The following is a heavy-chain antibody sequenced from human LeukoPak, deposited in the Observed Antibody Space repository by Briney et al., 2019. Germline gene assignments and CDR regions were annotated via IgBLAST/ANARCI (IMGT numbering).Heavy chain of an antibody. CDR2: ISSSGSTK. J-gene: IGHJ5*02. Sequence: GGSLRLLRAASGFTFRDYYMSWLRQAPGKGLEWVSYISSSGSTKYYADSVKGRFTISRDNAKNSLYLQMNSLRAEDTAVYYCARDISFGSGSLGAPFDPWGQGTLVTVSS. V-gene: IGHV3-11*01. CDR1: GFTFRDYY. D-gene: IGHD3-10*01. CDR3: ARDISFGSGSLGAPFDP.